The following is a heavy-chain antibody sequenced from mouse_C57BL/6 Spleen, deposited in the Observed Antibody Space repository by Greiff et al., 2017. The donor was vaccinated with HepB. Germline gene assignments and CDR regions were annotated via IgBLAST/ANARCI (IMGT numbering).Heavy chain of an antibody. J-gene: IGHJ2*01. CDR3: AISSEDYDGVDY. CDR1: GYTFTSYW. Sequence: VQLQQPGAELVMPGASVKLSCKASGYTFTSYWMHWVKQRPGQGLEWIGEIDPSDSYTNYNQKFKGKSTLTVDKSSSTAYMQLSSLTSEDSAVYYCAISSEDYDGVDYWGQGTTLTVSS. V-gene: IGHV1-69*01. D-gene: IGHD2-4*01. CDR2: IDPSDSYT.